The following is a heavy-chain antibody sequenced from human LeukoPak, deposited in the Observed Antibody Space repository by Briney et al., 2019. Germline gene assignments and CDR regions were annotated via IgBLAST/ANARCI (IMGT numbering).Heavy chain of an antibody. Sequence: SETLSLTCTVSGGSMSTYYWSWIRQSPGKGLEWIGYIYYSGSTSYNPSLKSRLTISIDTSKSQFYLKLSSVTAADTAVYYCARVVYSGSWGYFDYWGQGILVTVSS. CDR2: IYYSGST. CDR3: ARVVYSGSWGYFDY. CDR1: GGSMSTYY. D-gene: IGHD3-10*01. V-gene: IGHV4-59*01. J-gene: IGHJ4*02.